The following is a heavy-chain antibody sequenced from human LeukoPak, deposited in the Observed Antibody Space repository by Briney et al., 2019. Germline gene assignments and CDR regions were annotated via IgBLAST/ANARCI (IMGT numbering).Heavy chain of an antibody. CDR1: GFTFSSYG. D-gene: IGHD3-10*02. V-gene: IGHV3-33*01. CDR3: ARELFGEIYWTWFDP. CDR2: IWYDGSNK. J-gene: IGHJ5*02. Sequence: GGSLRLSCAASGFTFSSYGMHWVRQAPGKGLEWVAVIWYDGSNKYYADSVKGRFTISRDNSKNTLYLQMNSLRAEDTAVYYCARELFGEIYWTWFDPWGQGTLVTVSS.